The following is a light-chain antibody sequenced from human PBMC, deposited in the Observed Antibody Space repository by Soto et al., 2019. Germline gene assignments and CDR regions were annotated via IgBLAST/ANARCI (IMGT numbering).Light chain of an antibody. J-gene: IGKJ1*01. V-gene: IGKV1-39*01. Sequence: DIQMTHSPSSLPAPVEGGVTIACRASEPVSRFLNWYQQKPGKAPHLLIIRASTSQEGVPSRFSGSGSVTEFTLTISSVQPEDFATYYCQQTHSAPRTFGQGTRLDIK. CDR3: QQTHSAPRT. CDR1: EPVSRF. CDR2: RAS.